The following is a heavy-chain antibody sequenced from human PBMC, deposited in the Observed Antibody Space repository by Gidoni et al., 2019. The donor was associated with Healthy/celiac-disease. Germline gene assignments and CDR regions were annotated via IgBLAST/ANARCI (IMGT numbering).Heavy chain of an antibody. CDR2: ISAYNGNT. V-gene: IGHV1-18*01. CDR1: GYTFTSYG. Sequence: QVQLVQSGAGVKKPGASGKVACKASGYTFTSYGISWVRQAPGQGLEWMGWISAYNGNTNYAQKLQGRVTMTTDTSTSTAYMELRSLRSDDTAVYYCARDCSGGSCYSHYYGMDVWGQGTTVTVSS. CDR3: ARDCSGGSCYSHYYGMDV. D-gene: IGHD2-15*01. J-gene: IGHJ6*02.